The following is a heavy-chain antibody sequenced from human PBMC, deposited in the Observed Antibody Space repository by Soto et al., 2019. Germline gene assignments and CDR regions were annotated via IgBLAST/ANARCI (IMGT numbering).Heavy chain of an antibody. V-gene: IGHV3-30*18. D-gene: IGHD1-26*01. J-gene: IGHJ6*02. CDR1: GFTFSSYG. CDR2: ISYDGSNK. Sequence: GGSLRLSCAASGFTFSSYGMHWVRQAPGKGLEWVAVISYDGSNKYYADSVKGRFTISRDNSKNTLYLQMNSLRAEDTAVYYCAKDIAGATSGYYYYYGMDVWGQGTTVTAP. CDR3: AKDIAGATSGYYYYYGMDV.